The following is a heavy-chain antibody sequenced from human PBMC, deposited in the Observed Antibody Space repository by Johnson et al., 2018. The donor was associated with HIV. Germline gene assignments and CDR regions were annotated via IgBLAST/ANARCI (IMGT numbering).Heavy chain of an antibody. V-gene: IGHV3-13*01. D-gene: IGHD4-23*01. Sequence: VQLVESGGGVVRPGGSLRLSCAASGFTFDDYGMCWVRQATGKGLEWVSAIGTAGDTYYPGSVKGRFTISRENAKNTLYLQMNRLRAEDTAVYYCAKEEGLRRELFADAAFDIWGQGTIVTVSS. CDR1: GFTFDDYG. J-gene: IGHJ3*02. CDR2: IGTAGDT. CDR3: AKEEGLRRELFADAAFDI.